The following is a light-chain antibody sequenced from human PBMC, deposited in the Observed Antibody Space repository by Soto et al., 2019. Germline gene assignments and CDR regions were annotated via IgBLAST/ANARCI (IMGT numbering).Light chain of an antibody. CDR3: SSHEGGIEWV. J-gene: IGLJ3*02. CDR1: SGDVGGYNF. CDR2: KVS. V-gene: IGLV2-8*01. Sequence: QSALTQPPSASGSPGQSVTITCTGTSGDVGGYNFVSWYQQHPGKAPKFMIYKVSNRPSWVPDRFSGSKPGNTASLTVSGLQAEDEADYYCSSHEGGIEWVFGGGTKLTVL.